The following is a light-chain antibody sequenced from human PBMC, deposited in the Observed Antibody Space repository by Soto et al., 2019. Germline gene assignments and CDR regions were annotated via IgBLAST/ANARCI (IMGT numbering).Light chain of an antibody. CDR3: NSYTSKSTGV. CDR2: EVS. Sequence: QSALTQPASVSGSPGQSITISCTGTSSDVGGYNYVSWYQQHPGKAPKLIIYEVSNRTSGVSNRVSGSKSGNTASLTISGLQAEDEADYYCNSYTSKSTGVFGTGTKLTVL. J-gene: IGLJ1*01. CDR1: SSDVGGYNY. V-gene: IGLV2-14*01.